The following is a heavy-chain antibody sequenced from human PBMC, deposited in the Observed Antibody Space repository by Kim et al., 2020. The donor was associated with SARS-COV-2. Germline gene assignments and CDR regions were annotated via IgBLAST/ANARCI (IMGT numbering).Heavy chain of an antibody. CDR2: IYYSGST. Sequence: SETLSLTCTVSGGSISSGGYYWSWIRQHPGKGLEWIGYIYYSGSTYYNPSLKSRVTISVDTSKNQFSLKLSSVTAADTAVYYCARDSHDYGDYVVLDAFDIWGQGTMVTVSS. CDR3: ARDSHDYGDYVVLDAFDI. J-gene: IGHJ3*02. V-gene: IGHV4-31*03. D-gene: IGHD4-17*01. CDR1: GGSISSGGYY.